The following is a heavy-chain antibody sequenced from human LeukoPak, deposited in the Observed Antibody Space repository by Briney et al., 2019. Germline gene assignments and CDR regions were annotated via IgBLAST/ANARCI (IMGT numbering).Heavy chain of an antibody. D-gene: IGHD5-18*01. Sequence: SETLSLTCTVSGGSISSYYWSWIRQPPGKGLEWIGYIYYSGSTNYNPSLKSRVTISVDTSKNQFSLKLSSMTAADTAVYYCARGYGLLGWFDPWGQGTLVTVSS. CDR1: GGSISSYY. CDR2: IYYSGST. J-gene: IGHJ5*02. CDR3: ARGYGLLGWFDP. V-gene: IGHV4-59*01.